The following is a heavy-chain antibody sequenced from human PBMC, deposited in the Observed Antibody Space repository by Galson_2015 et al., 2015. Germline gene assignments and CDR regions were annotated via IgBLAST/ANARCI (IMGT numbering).Heavy chain of an antibody. CDR1: GGSFSGYY. CDR3: ARSGPGAGGENY. D-gene: IGHD2-21*01. V-gene: IGHV4-34*01. J-gene: IGHJ4*02. Sequence: ETLSLTCAVYGGSFSGYYWSWIRQPPGKGPEWIGEINHSGSTNYNPSLKSRVTISVDTSKNQFSLKLSSVTAADTAVYYCARSGPGAGGENYWGQGTLVTVSS. CDR2: INHSGST.